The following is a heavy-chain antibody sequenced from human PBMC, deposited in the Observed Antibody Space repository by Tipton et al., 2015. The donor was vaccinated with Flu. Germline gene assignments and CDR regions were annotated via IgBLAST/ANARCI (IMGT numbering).Heavy chain of an antibody. CDR3: ARGSGSGTHVMFDY. V-gene: IGHV4-4*07. J-gene: IGHJ4*02. D-gene: IGHD3-10*01. CDR2: IYSSGST. CDR1: GGSLSSFY. Sequence: TLSLTCTVSGGSLSSFYWSWIRQPAGKGLEYIGRIYSSGSTNYNPSFKSRVSMSLDASKTQFSLNLNSVTAADTAMYYCARGSGSGTHVMFDYWGQGTLATVSS.